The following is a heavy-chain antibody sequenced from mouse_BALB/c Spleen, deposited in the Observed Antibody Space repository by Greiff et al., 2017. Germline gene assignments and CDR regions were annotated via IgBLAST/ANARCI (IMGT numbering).Heavy chain of an antibody. CDR3: ARGNSYAMDY. J-gene: IGHJ4*01. Sequence: DVMLVESGGGLVQPGGSLRLSCATSGFTFTDYYMSWVRQPPGKALEWLGFIRNKANGYTTEYSASVKGRFTISRDNSQSILYLQMNTLRAEDSATYYCARGNSYAMDYWGQGTSVTVSS. CDR2: IRNKANGYTT. CDR1: GFTFTDYY. V-gene: IGHV7-3*02.